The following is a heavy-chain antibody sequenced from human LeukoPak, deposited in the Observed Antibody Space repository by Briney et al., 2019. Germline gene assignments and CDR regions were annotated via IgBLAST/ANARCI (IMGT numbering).Heavy chain of an antibody. D-gene: IGHD3-10*01. J-gene: IGHJ4*02. V-gene: IGHV3-53*01. Sequence: GGSLRLSCAASGFTVSSNYMSWVRQAPGKGLEWVSVIYSGGSTYYADSVKGRFTISRDNSKNTLYLQMNSLRAEDTAVYYCARARRGVAAFDYWGQGTLVTVSS. CDR1: GFTVSSNY. CDR2: IYSGGST. CDR3: ARARRGVAAFDY.